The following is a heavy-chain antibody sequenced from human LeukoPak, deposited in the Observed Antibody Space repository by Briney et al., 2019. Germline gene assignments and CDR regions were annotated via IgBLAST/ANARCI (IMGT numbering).Heavy chain of an antibody. CDR3: ARVGTPMVTIIAPYYMDV. D-gene: IGHD5-18*01. V-gene: IGHV3-21*01. J-gene: IGHJ6*03. CDR1: GFTFSSYS. CDR2: ISSSSSYI. Sequence: GGSLRLSCAASGFTFSSYSMNWVRQAPGKGLEWVSSISSSSSYIYYADSMKGRFTISRDNAKKTLNLQMNSLRAEDTAVFYCARVGTPMVTIIAPYYMDVWGKGTTVTVSS.